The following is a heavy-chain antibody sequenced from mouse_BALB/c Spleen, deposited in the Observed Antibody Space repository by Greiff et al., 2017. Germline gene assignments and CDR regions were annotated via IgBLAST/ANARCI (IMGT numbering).Heavy chain of an antibody. J-gene: IGHJ4*01. V-gene: IGHV5-17*02. CDR2: ISSGSSTI. D-gene: IGHD1-2*01. Sequence: EVQRVESGGGLVQPGGSRKLSCAASGFTFSSFGMHWVRQAPEKGLEWVAYISSGSSTIYYADTVKGRFTISRDNPKNTLYLQMSSLKSEDTAMYYCARATARAMDYWGQGTSVTVSS. CDR3: ARATARAMDY. CDR1: GFTFSSFG.